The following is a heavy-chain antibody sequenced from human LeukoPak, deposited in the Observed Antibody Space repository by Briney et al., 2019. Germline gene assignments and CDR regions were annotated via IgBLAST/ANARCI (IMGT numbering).Heavy chain of an antibody. CDR3: AKNQAGVAAAGPYYHYYYMDV. CDR2: ISGSGGRT. CDR1: GFTSSDYA. J-gene: IGHJ6*03. Sequence: GGSLRLSCAGSGFTSSDYAMSWVRHAPGKGLEWISGISGSGGRTPYADSVKGRFSLSRDNANNTLYMHLNSLGAADTAVYDCAKNQAGVAAAGPYYHYYYMDVWGKGTTVTVSS. V-gene: IGHV3-23*01. D-gene: IGHD6-13*01.